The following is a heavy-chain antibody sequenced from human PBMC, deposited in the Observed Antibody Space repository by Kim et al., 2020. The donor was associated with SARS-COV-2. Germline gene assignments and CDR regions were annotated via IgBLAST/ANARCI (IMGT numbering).Heavy chain of an antibody. J-gene: IGHJ4*02. CDR2: VYNNGNT. Sequence: SETLSLTCTVSGDPISSRNYYGGWIRQAPGKGLEWIGSVYNNGNTYQNPSLRSRVTMSVDTSKNQFSLKLSSVTAADTAVYYCGTSVGLATMLLDDWGQGKLVSVSS. D-gene: IGHD3-10*02. CDR3: GTSVGLATMLLDD. CDR1: GDPISSRNYY. V-gene: IGHV4-39*01.